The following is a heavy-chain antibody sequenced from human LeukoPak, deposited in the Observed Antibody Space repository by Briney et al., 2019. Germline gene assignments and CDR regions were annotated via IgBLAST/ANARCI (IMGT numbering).Heavy chain of an antibody. CDR1: GFTLSNYA. V-gene: IGHV3-30*18. J-gene: IGHJ4*02. CDR2: ISTDGKDK. Sequence: GGSLRLSCAASGFTLSNYAMHWVRQAPGKGLEWVTVISTDGKDKKYADSVKGRFAISRDNSKNTLDLQMNSLRAEDTAVYYCAKDQKWGPADYYFDSWGQGTLVTVSS. D-gene: IGHD2-2*01. CDR3: AKDQKWGPADYYFDS.